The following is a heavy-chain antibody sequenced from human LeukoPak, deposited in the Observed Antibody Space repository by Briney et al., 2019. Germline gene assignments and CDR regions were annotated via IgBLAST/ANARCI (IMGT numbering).Heavy chain of an antibody. V-gene: IGHV4-38-2*02. CDR2: IYHSGST. CDR1: GYSISSGYY. J-gene: IGHJ3*02. Sequence: RPSETLSLTCTVSGYSISSGYYWGWIRQPPGKGLEWIGSIYHSGSTYYNPSLKSRVTISVDTSKNQFSLKLSSVTAADTAVYYCARVIYGSGWKNAFDIWGQGTMVTVSS. D-gene: IGHD6-19*01. CDR3: ARVIYGSGWKNAFDI.